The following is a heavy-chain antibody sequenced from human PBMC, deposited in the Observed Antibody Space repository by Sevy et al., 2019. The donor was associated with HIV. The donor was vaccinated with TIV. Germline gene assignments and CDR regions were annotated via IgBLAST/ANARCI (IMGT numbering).Heavy chain of an antibody. Sequence: GESLKISCAASGFTYSDYYMSWIRQAPGRGLEWISYISSRGSTIYYADSVKGRFTISRDNAKNSLFLQMNSLRAEDTAVYYCAKECPDLTYYYDSSGYSTTCGAFDIWGQGTMVTVSS. CDR1: GFTYSDYY. CDR3: AKECPDLTYYYDSSGYSTTCGAFDI. CDR2: ISSRGSTI. D-gene: IGHD3-22*01. V-gene: IGHV3-11*01. J-gene: IGHJ3*02.